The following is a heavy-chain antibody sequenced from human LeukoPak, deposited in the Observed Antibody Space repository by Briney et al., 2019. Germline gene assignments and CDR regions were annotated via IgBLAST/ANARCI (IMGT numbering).Heavy chain of an antibody. D-gene: IGHD2-15*01. J-gene: IGHJ6*03. CDR1: GFTFSSYA. CDR3: ASSWHYYYYYMDV. CDR2: ISGSGGST. Sequence: GGSLRLSCAASGFTFSSYAMSWVRQAPGKGLEWVSAISGSGGSTYYADSVKGRFTISRDNAKNTLYLQMNSLRAEDTAVYYCASSWHYYYYYMDVWGKGTTVTVSS. V-gene: IGHV3-23*01.